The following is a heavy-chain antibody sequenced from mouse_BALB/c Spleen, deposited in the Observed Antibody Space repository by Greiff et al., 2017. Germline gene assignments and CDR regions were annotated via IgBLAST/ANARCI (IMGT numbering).Heavy chain of an antibody. CDR3: ARGHYDNGEAWFAY. J-gene: IGHJ3*01. CDR2: ISSGGST. Sequence: EVMLVESGGGLVKPGGSLKLSCAASGFTFSSYAMSWVRQTPEKRLEWVASISSGGSTCYPDSVKGRFTISRDNARNILYLQMSSLRSEDTAMYYCARGHYDNGEAWFAYWGQGTLVTVSA. V-gene: IGHV5-6-5*01. D-gene: IGHD2-4*01. CDR1: GFTFSSYA.